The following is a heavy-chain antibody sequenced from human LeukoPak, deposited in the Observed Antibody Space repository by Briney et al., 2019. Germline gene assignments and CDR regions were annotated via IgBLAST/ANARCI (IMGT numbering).Heavy chain of an antibody. CDR2: IIPIFGTA. J-gene: IGHJ4*02. Sequence: SVPASRKASGGTFSSYAISWVRQAPGQGLEWMGGIIPIFGTANYAQKFQGRVTITADESTSTAYMELSSLRSEDTAVYYCARGRVGLLWFGELEDYWGPGNLVSVSS. D-gene: IGHD3-10*01. CDR3: ARGRVGLLWFGELEDY. CDR1: GGTFSSYA. V-gene: IGHV1-69*01.